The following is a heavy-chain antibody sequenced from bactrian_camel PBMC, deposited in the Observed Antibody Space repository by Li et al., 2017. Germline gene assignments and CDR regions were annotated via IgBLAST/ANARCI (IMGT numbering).Heavy chain of an antibody. Sequence: QVQLVESGGGSVEAGGSLRLSCTASTYTYTSAACMAWFRQRAPGKEREGVAVIYSFGGGAFYAASVKGRFFFTRESAKNTIHLQMNTLQTDDTAMYYCVADSSCRPIIATTPALQGQGTQVTVS. V-gene: IGHV3S1*01. J-gene: IGHJ4*01. D-gene: IGHD2*01. CDR2: IYSFGGGA. CDR1: TYTYTSAAC.